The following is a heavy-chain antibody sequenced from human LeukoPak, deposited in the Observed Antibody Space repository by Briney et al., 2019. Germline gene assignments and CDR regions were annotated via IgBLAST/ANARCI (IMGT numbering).Heavy chain of an antibody. CDR3: ARTNNIIAVAARVGAFDI. Sequence: SETLSLTCNVSGGSMSNIYYWGWIRQPPGKGLEWIGNIFYSGITYYNPSLRSRVTIAIDTSKSQFSLKLTSVTAADTAVYYCARTNNIIAVAARVGAFDIWGQGTMVTVSS. CDR2: IFYSGIT. CDR1: GGSMSNIYY. J-gene: IGHJ3*02. V-gene: IGHV4-39*01. D-gene: IGHD6-19*01.